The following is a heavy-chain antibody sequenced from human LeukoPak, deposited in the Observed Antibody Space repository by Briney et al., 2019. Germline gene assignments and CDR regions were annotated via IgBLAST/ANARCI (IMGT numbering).Heavy chain of an antibody. CDR3: ARSYGYGIAVAVGVGAFDI. CDR1: GFTFSSYG. J-gene: IGHJ3*02. Sequence: PGGSLRLSCAASGFTFSSYGMHWVRQAPGKGLEWVAFIRYDGSNKYYAYSVKGRFTISRDNSKNTLYLQMNSLRAEDTAVYYCARSYGYGIAVAVGVGAFDIWGQGTMVTVSS. V-gene: IGHV3-30*02. CDR2: IRYDGSNK. D-gene: IGHD6-19*01.